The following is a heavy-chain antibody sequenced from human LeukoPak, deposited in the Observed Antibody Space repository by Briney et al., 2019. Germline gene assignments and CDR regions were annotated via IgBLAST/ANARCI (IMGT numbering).Heavy chain of an antibody. Sequence: GGSLRLSCAASIFTFSSYAMSWVRQAPGKGLEWVSTISGSGGSPYYVDSAKGRFTISRDSSRNTLYLQMNSLRAEDTAVYYCASRPGSDIGPLDFWGQGTLVTVSS. CDR1: IFTFSSYA. CDR3: ASRPGSDIGPLDF. D-gene: IGHD2-15*01. V-gene: IGHV3-23*01. CDR2: ISGSGGSP. J-gene: IGHJ4*02.